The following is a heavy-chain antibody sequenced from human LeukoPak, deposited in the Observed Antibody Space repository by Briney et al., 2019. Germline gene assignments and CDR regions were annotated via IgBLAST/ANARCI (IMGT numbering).Heavy chain of an antibody. CDR1: GGSFSGYY. V-gene: IGHV4-34*01. Sequence: PSETLSLTCDVYGGSFSGYYWSWIRQPPGKGLEWIGEINHSGSTNYNPSLKSRVTISVDTSKNQFSLKLSSVTAADTAVYYCARGQSSVAGTNWFDPWGQGTLVTVSS. J-gene: IGHJ5*02. CDR3: ARGQSSVAGTNWFDP. D-gene: IGHD6-19*01. CDR2: INHSGST.